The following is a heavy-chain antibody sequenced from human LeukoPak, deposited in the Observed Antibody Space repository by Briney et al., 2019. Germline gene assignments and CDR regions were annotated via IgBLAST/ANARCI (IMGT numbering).Heavy chain of an antibody. V-gene: IGHV4-61*02. CDR2: IYTSGST. J-gene: IGHJ6*03. CDR1: GGSISSGSYY. CDR3: ARGVTTIAAADTDYYYYYYMDV. Sequence: SETLSLTCTVSGGSISSGSYYWSWIRQPAGKGLEWIGRIYTSGSTNYNPSLKSRVTISVDTSKNQFSLKLSSVTAADTAVYYCARGVTTIAAADTDYYYYYYMDVWGKGTTVTISS. D-gene: IGHD6-13*01.